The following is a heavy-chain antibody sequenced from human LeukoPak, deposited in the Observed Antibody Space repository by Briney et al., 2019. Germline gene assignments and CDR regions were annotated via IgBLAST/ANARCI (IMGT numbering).Heavy chain of an antibody. D-gene: IGHD3-9*01. CDR2: IDWDDAK. V-gene: IGHV2-70*04. J-gene: IGHJ6*03. CDR3: ARMGYDISRPTYYYYYMDV. CDR1: GFSLSTSGMR. Sequence: SGPALVKPTPTLTFTCTFSGFSLSTSGMRVSWIRQPPVKALEWLALIDWDDAKFYSTSLKTRLTISKDTSKNQVVLTVTNVDPVDTATYYCARMGYDISRPTYYYYYMDVWGKGTTVTVSS.